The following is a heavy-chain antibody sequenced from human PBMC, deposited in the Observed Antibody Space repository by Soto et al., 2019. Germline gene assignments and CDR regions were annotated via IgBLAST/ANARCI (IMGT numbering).Heavy chain of an antibody. Sequence: PGGSLRLSCAASGFTFSSYWMHWVRQAPGKGLVWVSRINSDGSSTSYADSVKGRFTISRDNAKNTLYLQMNSLRAEDTAVYYCARKGFEPPYFDYWGQGTLVTVSS. CDR3: ARKGFEPPYFDY. V-gene: IGHV3-74*01. J-gene: IGHJ4*02. D-gene: IGHD3-9*01. CDR1: GFTFSSYW. CDR2: INSDGSST.